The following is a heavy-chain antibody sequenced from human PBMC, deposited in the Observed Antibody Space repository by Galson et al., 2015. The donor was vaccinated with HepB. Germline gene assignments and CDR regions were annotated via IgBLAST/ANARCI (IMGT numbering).Heavy chain of an antibody. V-gene: IGHV3-21*01. CDR1: GFTFSSYS. D-gene: IGHD2-2*01. Sequence: SLRLSCAASGFTFSSYSMNWVRQAPGKGLEWGTSISSSSRYIHYADSLKGRFTISRDNAKNSLYLQTTSLRAEDTAVYYCASRYCSSTSCLSGGGYWGQGTLVTVSS. CDR3: ASRYCSSTSCLSGGGY. J-gene: IGHJ4*02. CDR2: ISSSSRYI.